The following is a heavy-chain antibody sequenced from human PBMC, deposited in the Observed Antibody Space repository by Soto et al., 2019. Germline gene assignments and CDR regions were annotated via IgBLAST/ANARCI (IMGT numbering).Heavy chain of an antibody. J-gene: IGHJ4*02. V-gene: IGHV4-59*01. CDR3: AGSGYDFFGPDY. Sequence: SETLSLTCTFSGCSISSYYWSWIRQPPGKGLEWIGYIYYSGSTNYNPSLKSRVTISVDTSKNQFSLKLSSVTAADTAVYYCAGSGYDFFGPDYWGQGTLVTVSS. D-gene: IGHD5-12*01. CDR2: IYYSGST. CDR1: GCSISSYY.